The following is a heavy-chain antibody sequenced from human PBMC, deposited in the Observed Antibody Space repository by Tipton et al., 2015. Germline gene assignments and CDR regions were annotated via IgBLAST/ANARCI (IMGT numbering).Heavy chain of an antibody. D-gene: IGHD2-2*01. CDR1: GFTFSDYY. Sequence: GSLRLSCAASGFTFSDYYMSWIRQAPGKGLEWLSYISGSGSTIYYADSVKGRFTISRDYAKNSLYLQMNSLRAEDTAVYYCAREPLPRSSYWYFDLWGRGTLVTVSS. CDR2: ISGSGSTI. J-gene: IGHJ2*01. V-gene: IGHV3-11*01. CDR3: AREPLPRSSYWYFDL.